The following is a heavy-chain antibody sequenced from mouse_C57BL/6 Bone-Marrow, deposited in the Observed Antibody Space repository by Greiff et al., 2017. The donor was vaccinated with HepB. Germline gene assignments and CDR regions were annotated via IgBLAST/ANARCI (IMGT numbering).Heavy chain of an antibody. CDR1: GYTFTSYG. Sequence: QVQLKQSGAELARPGASVKLSCKASGYTFTSYGISWVKQRTGQSLEWIGEIYPRSGNTYYNEKFQGKATLTADKSSSTAYMALRSLTSEDSAVFFCAESHYGSKDSFDYWGQGTTLTVSS. CDR3: AESHYGSKDSFDY. J-gene: IGHJ2*01. V-gene: IGHV1-81*01. D-gene: IGHD1-1*01. CDR2: IYPRSGNT.